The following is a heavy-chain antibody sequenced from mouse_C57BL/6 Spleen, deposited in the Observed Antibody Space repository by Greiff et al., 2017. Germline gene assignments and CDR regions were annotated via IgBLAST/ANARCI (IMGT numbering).Heavy chain of an antibody. Sequence: VQLQQSGPELVKPGASVKISCKASGYAFSSSWMNWVKQRPGKGLEWIGRIYPGDGDTNYNGKFKGKATLTADKSSSTAYMQLSSLTSEDSAVYFCARSDDGYFDYWGQGTTLTVSS. J-gene: IGHJ2*01. CDR2: IYPGDGDT. CDR3: ARSDDGYFDY. V-gene: IGHV1-82*01. D-gene: IGHD2-3*01. CDR1: GYAFSSSW.